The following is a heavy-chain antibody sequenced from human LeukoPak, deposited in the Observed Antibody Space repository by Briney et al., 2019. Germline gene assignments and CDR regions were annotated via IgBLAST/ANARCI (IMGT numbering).Heavy chain of an antibody. CDR2: TYYRSKWYN. J-gene: IGHJ4*02. CDR3: ARDGMGWSSWSYFDY. D-gene: IGHD6-13*01. Sequence: SQTLSLTCAISGDSFSSNNAAWNWIRQSPSRGLEWLGRTYYRSKWYNDYAVSVKSRITINPDTSKDQFSLQLNSVTPEDTAAYYCARDGMGWSSWSYFDYWGQGTLVTVSS. V-gene: IGHV6-1*01. CDR1: GDSFSSNNAA.